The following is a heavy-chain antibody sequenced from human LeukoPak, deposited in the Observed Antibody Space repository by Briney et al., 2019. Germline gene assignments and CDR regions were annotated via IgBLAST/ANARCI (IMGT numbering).Heavy chain of an antibody. CDR1: GGSISSGDYY. Sequence: PSETLSLTCTVSGGSISSGDYYWSWIRQPPGKGLEWIGYIYYSGSTNYNPSLKSRVTISVDTSKNQFSLKLSSVTAADTAVYYCARGNYAYDAFDIWGRGTMVTVSS. CDR3: ARGNYAYDAFDI. CDR2: IYYSGST. V-gene: IGHV4-61*08. D-gene: IGHD2-2*01. J-gene: IGHJ3*02.